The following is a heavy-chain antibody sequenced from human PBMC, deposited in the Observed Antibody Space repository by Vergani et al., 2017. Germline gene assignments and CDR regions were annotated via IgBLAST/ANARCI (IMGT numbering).Heavy chain of an antibody. D-gene: IGHD6-13*01. V-gene: IGHV3-21*01. CDR1: GFTFSSYS. J-gene: IGHJ4*02. Sequence: EVQLVESGGGLVKPGGSLRLSCAASGFTFSSYSMTWVRQAPGKGLEWVSSISSSSSYIYYADSVKGRFTISRDNAKNSLYLQMNSLRAEDTAVYYCAREIIAAAGTYYFDYWGQGTLVTVSS. CDR2: ISSSSSYI. CDR3: AREIIAAAGTYYFDY.